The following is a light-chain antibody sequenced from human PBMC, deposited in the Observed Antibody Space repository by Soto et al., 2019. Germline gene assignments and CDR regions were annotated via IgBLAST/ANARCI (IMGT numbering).Light chain of an antibody. CDR1: SSNIGSNY. V-gene: IGLV1-47*01. CDR2: RNN. J-gene: IGLJ2*01. Sequence: QLVLTQPPSASGTPGQRVTISCSGSSSNIGSNYVYWYQQLPGTAPKLLIYRNNQRPSGVPDRFSGSKSGTSASLAISGLRSEDEADYYCAACDDSLSVVVFGGGTKLTVL. CDR3: AACDDSLSVVV.